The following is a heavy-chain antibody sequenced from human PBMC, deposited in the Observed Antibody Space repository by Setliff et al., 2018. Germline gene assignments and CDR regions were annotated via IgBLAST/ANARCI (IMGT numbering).Heavy chain of an antibody. V-gene: IGHV3-33*08. CDR1: GFTFGDYY. CDR2: IYIDGTKT. CDR3: ATAITWTSTRRF. J-gene: IGHJ4*02. D-gene: IGHD1-1*01. Sequence: PGESLKISCAASGFTFGDYYMHWVRQAPGKGLEWMAYIYIDGTKTYYADSVRGRFTISRDKSKNTLFLQMNSLNTEDTAVYYCATAITWTSTRRFWGQGTLVTVSS.